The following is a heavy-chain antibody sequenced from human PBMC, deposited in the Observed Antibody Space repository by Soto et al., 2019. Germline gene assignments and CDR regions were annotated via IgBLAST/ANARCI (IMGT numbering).Heavy chain of an antibody. CDR2: IYHSGST. CDR1: GDSISRGGYY. Sequence: QVQLQESGPGLVKPSQTLSLTCTVSGDSISRGGYYWNWLRQHPRKGLEWIGYIYHSGSTIYNPSLQCRVTISVDTSKNRLSLELSNVTAADTAVYYCARDGAGAYGLGWFDPWGQGILVTVSS. CDR3: ARDGAGAYGLGWFDP. J-gene: IGHJ5*02. D-gene: IGHD2-21*01. V-gene: IGHV4-31*03.